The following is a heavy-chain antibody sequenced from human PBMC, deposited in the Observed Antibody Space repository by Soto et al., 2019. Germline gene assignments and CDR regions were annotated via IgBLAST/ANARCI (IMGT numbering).Heavy chain of an antibody. CDR3: VRELRYYYGSENYYYYGMDV. CDR1: GGSISSGDYY. CDR2: IYYSGST. V-gene: IGHV4-30-4*01. D-gene: IGHD3-10*01. Sequence: SETLSLTCTVSGGSISSGDYYWSWIRQPPGKGLEWIGYIYYSGSTYYNPSLKSRVTISVDTSKNQFSLKLSSVTAADTAVYYCVRELRYYYGSENYYYYGMDVWGQGTTVTVSS. J-gene: IGHJ6*02.